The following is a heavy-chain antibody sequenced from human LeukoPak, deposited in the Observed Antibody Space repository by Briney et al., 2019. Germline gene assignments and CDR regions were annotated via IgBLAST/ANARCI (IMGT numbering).Heavy chain of an antibody. CDR3: AKAPVTTCRGAFCYPFDY. D-gene: IGHD2-15*01. CDR1: GFTLRSYS. J-gene: IGHJ4*02. Sequence: GGSLRLSCAVSGFTLRSYSINWVRQAPGKGLEWVSAISDTGNTYHADSVKGRFTISRDSSKNTLFLQMNRLRPEDAAVYYCAKAPVTTCRGAFCYPFDYWGLGTLVTVSS. CDR2: ISDTGNT. V-gene: IGHV3-23*01.